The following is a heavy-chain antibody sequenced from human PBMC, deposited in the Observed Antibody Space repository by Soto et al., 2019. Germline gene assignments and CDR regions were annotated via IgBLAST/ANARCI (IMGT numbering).Heavy chain of an antibody. CDR1: GDSIISSGFY. CDR2: IFYLGSS. CDR3: ARHSLALRKNNWFDP. J-gene: IGHJ5*02. D-gene: IGHD3-3*02. Sequence: SETLSLTCTVSGDSIISSGFYWGWVRQPPGKGLEWIGSIFYLGSSYYNPSLKSRVTMSVDTSKNQFSLRLRSVTAADTALYFCARHSLALRKNNWFDPWGQGIMVT. V-gene: IGHV4-39*01.